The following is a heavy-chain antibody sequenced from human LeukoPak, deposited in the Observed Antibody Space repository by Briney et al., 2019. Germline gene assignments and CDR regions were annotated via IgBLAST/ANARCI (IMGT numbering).Heavy chain of an antibody. J-gene: IGHJ1*01. D-gene: IGHD4-17*01. CDR1: GFSFDDYT. CDR2: ISSSSSYI. Sequence: GGSLRLSCSASGFSFDDYTMHWVRQTPGKGLEWVSSISSSSSYIYYADSVKGRFTISRDNAKNSLYLQMNSLRAEDTAVYYCARGGRGDYVYQHWGQGTLVTVSS. CDR3: ARGGRGDYVYQH. V-gene: IGHV3-21*01.